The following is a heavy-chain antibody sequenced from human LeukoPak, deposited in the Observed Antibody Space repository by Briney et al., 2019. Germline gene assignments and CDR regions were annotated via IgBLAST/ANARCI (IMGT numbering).Heavy chain of an antibody. V-gene: IGHV4-4*07. Sequence: SETLSLTCTVSGRSISSYYWRWIRQPAGQGREWIGRIYTSGRNNYNTSLKSRVTMSVDTSNNQFSLKLSSVTAADTAVYYCARAYGSGSYYNWFDPGGEGTLVTVSS. D-gene: IGHD3-10*01. CDR2: IYTSGRN. CDR3: ARAYGSGSYYNWFDP. CDR1: GRSISSYY. J-gene: IGHJ5*02.